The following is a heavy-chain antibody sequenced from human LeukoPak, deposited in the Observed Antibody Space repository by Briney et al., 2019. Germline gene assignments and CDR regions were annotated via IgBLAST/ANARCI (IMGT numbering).Heavy chain of an antibody. CDR1: GFTFSDYY. CDR3: ARHHYPYSWYRRSPANGLDWFDP. CDR2: ISSSGSTI. V-gene: IGHV3-11*04. Sequence: GGSLRLSCAASGFTFSDYYMSWIRQAPGKGLEWVSYISSSGSTIYYADSVKGRFTISRDNAKNSLYLQMNSLRAEDTAVYYCARHHYPYSWYRRSPANGLDWFDPWGQGTLVTVSS. J-gene: IGHJ5*02. D-gene: IGHD1-26*01.